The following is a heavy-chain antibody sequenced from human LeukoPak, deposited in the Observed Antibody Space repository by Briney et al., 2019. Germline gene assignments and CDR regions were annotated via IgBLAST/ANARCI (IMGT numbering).Heavy chain of an antibody. V-gene: IGHV3-30*03. CDR1: GFTFSSYG. CDR2: ISYDGSNK. D-gene: IGHD5-24*01. J-gene: IGHJ4*02. CDR3: ARDVEYDHTLFDY. Sequence: PGRSLRLSCAASGFTFSSYGTHWVRQAPGKGLEWVAVISYDGSNKYYADSVKGRFTISRDNSKNTLYLQMNSLRAEDTAVYYCARDVEYDHTLFDYWGQGTLVTVSS.